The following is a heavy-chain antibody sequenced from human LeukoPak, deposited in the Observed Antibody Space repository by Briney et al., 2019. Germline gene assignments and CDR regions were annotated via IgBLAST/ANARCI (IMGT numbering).Heavy chain of an antibody. V-gene: IGHV4-59*01. CDR1: GGSISSYY. CDR2: IYYSGST. J-gene: IGHJ5*02. CDR3: ARKKYDIYNWFDP. D-gene: IGHD3-9*01. Sequence: SQTLSLTCTVSGGSISSYYWSWVRQPPGKGLEWTGYIYYSGSTNYNPSLKSRVTISVDTSKNQFSLKLSSVTAADTAVYYCARKKYDIYNWFDPWGQGTLVTVSS.